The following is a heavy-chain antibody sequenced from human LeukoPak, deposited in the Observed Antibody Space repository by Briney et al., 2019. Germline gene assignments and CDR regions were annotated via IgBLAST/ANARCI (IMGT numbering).Heavy chain of an antibody. CDR3: AILAFDYGGSSGHYGMDV. V-gene: IGHV1-8*01. J-gene: IGHJ6*02. Sequence: ASVKVSCKSSGYTFTSYDINWVRQATGQGLEWMGWMNPNSGNTGYAQKFQGRVTMTRNTSISTAYMELSSLRSEDTAVYYCAILAFDYGGSSGHYGMDVWGQGTTVTVSS. CDR1: GYTFTSYD. D-gene: IGHD4-23*01. CDR2: MNPNSGNT.